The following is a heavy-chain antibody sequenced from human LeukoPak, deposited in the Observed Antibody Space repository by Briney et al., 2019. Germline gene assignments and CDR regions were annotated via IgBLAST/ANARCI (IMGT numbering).Heavy chain of an antibody. Sequence: KSSETLSLTCAVYGGSFSGYYWSWIRQPPGKGLEWFGEINHSGSTNYNPSLKSRVTISVDTSKNQFSLKLSSVTAADTAVYYCARHKDYYYSYMDVWGKGTTVTISS. V-gene: IGHV4-34*01. J-gene: IGHJ6*03. CDR1: GGSFSGYY. CDR3: ARHKDYYYSYMDV. CDR2: INHSGST.